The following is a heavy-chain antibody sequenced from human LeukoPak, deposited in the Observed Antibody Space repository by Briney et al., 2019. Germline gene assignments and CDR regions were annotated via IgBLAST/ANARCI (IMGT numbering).Heavy chain of an antibody. Sequence: GGSLRLSCAASGFTFSNYWMSWVRQAPGKGLEWVANIKQDGSQKYYVDSVKGRFTISRDNAKNSLYLQMNSLRAEDTAVYYCARRKVVAAGKRYYYYYYYMDVWGKGTPVTVSS. D-gene: IGHD2-15*01. CDR3: ARRKVVAAGKRYYYYYYYMDV. CDR2: IKQDGSQK. J-gene: IGHJ6*03. CDR1: GFTFSNYW. V-gene: IGHV3-7*01.